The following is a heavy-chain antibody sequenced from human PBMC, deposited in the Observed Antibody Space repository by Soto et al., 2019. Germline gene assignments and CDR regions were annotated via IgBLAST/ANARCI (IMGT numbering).Heavy chain of an antibody. CDR1: GFTFSSYG. CDR2: ISFDGSDK. V-gene: IGHV3-30*18. Sequence: QVQLVESGGGVVQPGRSLRLSCAASGFTFSSYGMHWVRQAPGKGLEWVAVISFDGSDKYSADSVKGRFTIYRDNSKNALYLQGNSLRPEYTALYYCAKDDPTAGALDYWGQGTLVTVSS. J-gene: IGHJ4*02. CDR3: AKDDPTAGALDY. D-gene: IGHD2-21*02.